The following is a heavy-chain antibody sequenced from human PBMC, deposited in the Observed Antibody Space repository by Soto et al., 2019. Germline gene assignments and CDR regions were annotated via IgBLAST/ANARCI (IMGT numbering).Heavy chain of an antibody. CDR3: ARDPVVAATRWFDP. Sequence: QVQLVQSGAEVKKPGSSVTVSCKASGGTFSSYAISWVRQAPGQGLEWMGGIIPIFGTANYAQKFQGRVTITTDESTSTAYMEPSSRRSEDTAVYYCARDPVVAATRWFDPWGQGTLVIVSS. J-gene: IGHJ5*02. CDR2: IIPIFGTA. D-gene: IGHD2-15*01. CDR1: GGTFSSYA. V-gene: IGHV1-69*05.